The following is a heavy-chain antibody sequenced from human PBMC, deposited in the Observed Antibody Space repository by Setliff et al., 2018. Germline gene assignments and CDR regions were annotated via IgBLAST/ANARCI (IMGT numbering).Heavy chain of an antibody. Sequence: PSETLSLTCAAYGGTFSDYYWAWVRQPPGKGLEWIATVYHRGSPDYKPSLKSRATISVDTSKNQFSLKLTSMTAADTAVYFCAREGRSSTRGWYMDAWGKGTSVTVSS. CDR2: VYHRGSP. CDR1: GGTFSDYY. CDR3: AREGRSSTRGWYMDA. J-gene: IGHJ6*03. D-gene: IGHD2-2*01. V-gene: IGHV4-34*01.